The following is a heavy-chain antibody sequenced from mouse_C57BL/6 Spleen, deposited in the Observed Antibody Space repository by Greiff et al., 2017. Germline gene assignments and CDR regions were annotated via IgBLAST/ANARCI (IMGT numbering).Heavy chain of an antibody. J-gene: IGHJ2*01. CDR3: TRVGRLLHDFDY. CDR1: GYTFTDYE. V-gene: IGHV1-15*01. CDR2: IDPETGGT. Sequence: VQLVESGAELVRPGASVTLSCKASGYTFTDYEMHWVQQTPVHGLEWIGAIDPETGGTAYNQKFKGKAILTANKSSITAYMELRSLTSKDSAVYYCTRVGRLLHDFDYWGQGTTLTVSS. D-gene: IGHD2-3*01.